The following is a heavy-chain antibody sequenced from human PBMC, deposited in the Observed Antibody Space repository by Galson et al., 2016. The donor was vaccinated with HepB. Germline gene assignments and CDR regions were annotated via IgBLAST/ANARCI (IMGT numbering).Heavy chain of an antibody. CDR1: GFTFRIYS. V-gene: IGHV3-23*01. CDR2: ISSSADSI. Sequence: SLRLSCAASGFTFRIYSMSWVRQAPGKGMEWVSAISSSADSIYYADSVKGRFTISRDNSYSTLYLQMHSLRAEDTAVYYCASILGYCRSGSCYRDYWGQGTLVTVSS. J-gene: IGHJ4*02. D-gene: IGHD2-15*01. CDR3: ASILGYCRSGSCYRDY.